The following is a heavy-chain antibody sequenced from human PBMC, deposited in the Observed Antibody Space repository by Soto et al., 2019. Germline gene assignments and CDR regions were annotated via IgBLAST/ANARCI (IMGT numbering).Heavy chain of an antibody. CDR3: ARDHDFGSGYWPLGY. D-gene: IGHD3-3*01. CDR2: ISGYNGHT. J-gene: IGHJ4*02. CDR1: GYKFNTFG. Sequence: QVQLVQSGPEVKSPGASVRVSCNASGYKFNTFGISWVRQAPGQGLERMGWISGYNGHTNYAQKFQARLTMTTDTSTTAAYMELKSLRSDDTAVYYCARDHDFGSGYWPLGYWGQGTLVTVS. V-gene: IGHV1-18*04.